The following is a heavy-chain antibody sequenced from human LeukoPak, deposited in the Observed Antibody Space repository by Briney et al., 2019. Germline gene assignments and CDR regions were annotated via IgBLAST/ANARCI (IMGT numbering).Heavy chain of an antibody. CDR3: ARERAFYYFDF. J-gene: IGHJ4*02. CDR1: GITFTIYI. Sequence: GGALRVSCVDSGITFTIYIIYCVRQAPGKGLEYVSAVVGNGGTTYYANSVKGRFIISRDNSKNTVYLQMGSLRAEDTAVYYCARERAFYYFDFWGPGTLVTVSS. CDR2: VVGNGGTT. V-gene: IGHV3-64*01.